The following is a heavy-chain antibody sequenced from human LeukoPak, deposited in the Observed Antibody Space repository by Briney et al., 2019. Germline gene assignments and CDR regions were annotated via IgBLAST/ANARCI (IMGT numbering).Heavy chain of an antibody. CDR3: ARVEWFGELSPFDI. Sequence: SETLSLTCTVSGGSVSSGTYYWSWIRQPPGEGLEWIGYIYYSGSTNYNPSLKSRVTISVDTSKNQFSLKLSSVTAADTAVYYCARVEWFGELSPFDIWGQGTMVAVSS. V-gene: IGHV4-61*01. D-gene: IGHD3-10*01. CDR1: GGSVSSGTYY. J-gene: IGHJ3*02. CDR2: IYYSGST.